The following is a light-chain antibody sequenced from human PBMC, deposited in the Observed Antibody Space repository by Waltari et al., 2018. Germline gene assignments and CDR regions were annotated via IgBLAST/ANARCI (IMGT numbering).Light chain of an antibody. V-gene: IGKV3-11*01. CDR2: DAS. J-gene: IGKJ4*01. Sequence: EIVLTQSPATLSLSPGERATVSCRASQSVGRHLAWYQQKPGQAPSLLIYDASDRAADTPARFSGSGSGTDFTLTISSLEPEDFVVYYCQQRSTWPSVTFGGGTKVEIK. CDR1: QSVGRH. CDR3: QQRSTWPSVT.